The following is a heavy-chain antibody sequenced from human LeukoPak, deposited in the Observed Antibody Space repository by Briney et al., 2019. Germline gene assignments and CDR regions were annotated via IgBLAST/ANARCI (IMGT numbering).Heavy chain of an antibody. CDR3: TRRLDD. CDR2: ISGSGGST. V-gene: IGHV3-23*01. J-gene: IGHJ4*02. CDR1: GFIFSRYV. Sequence: GGSLRLSCAASGFIFSRYVMSWVRQAPGKGLEWVSAISGSGGSTYYADSVKGRFTISRDNAQNSLYLQMNGPRVEDTAVYYCTRRLDDWGQGTLVTVSS. D-gene: IGHD3-16*01.